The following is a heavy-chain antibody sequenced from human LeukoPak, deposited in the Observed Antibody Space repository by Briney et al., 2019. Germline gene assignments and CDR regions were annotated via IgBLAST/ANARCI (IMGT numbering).Heavy chain of an antibody. CDR1: GFTFSDYY. Sequence: PGGSLRLSCAASGFTFSDYYMSWVRQAPGKGLEWVANIKQDGSEKYYVDSVKGRFTISRDNAKNSLYLQMNSLRAEDTAVYYCARVMYSSGWGPFDYWGQGTLVTVSS. CDR3: ARVMYSSGWGPFDY. J-gene: IGHJ4*02. CDR2: IKQDGSEK. V-gene: IGHV3-7*01. D-gene: IGHD6-19*01.